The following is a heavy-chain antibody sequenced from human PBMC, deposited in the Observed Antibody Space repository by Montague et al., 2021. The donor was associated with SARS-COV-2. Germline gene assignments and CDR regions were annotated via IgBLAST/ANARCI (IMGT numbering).Heavy chain of an antibody. CDR3: ARGAPGY. CDR1: GGSFSDYH. D-gene: IGHD1-1*01. V-gene: IGHV4-34*01. J-gene: IGHJ4*02. Sequence: SETLSLTCAVYGGSFSDYHWTWIRHSPGAGLELMWQSNYGGSTKYNPSHRRRVTISIDTSKNQFSLKLTSVSVADTAVYYCARGAPGYWGQGTLVTVSS. CDR2: SNYGGST.